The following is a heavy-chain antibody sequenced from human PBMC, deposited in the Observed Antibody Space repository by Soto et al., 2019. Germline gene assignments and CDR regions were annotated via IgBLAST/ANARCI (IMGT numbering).Heavy chain of an antibody. J-gene: IGHJ6*04. CDR2: ISAYNGNT. D-gene: IGHD3-9*01. V-gene: IGHV1-18*04. Sequence: ASVKVSCKASGYTFTSYGISWVRQAPGQGLEWMGWISAYNGNTNYAQKLQGRVTMTTDTSTSTAYMELRSLRSDDTAVYYCARGPHYILTGYYYYHGMDVWGKGTTVTVPS. CDR1: GYTFTSYG. CDR3: ARGPHYILTGYYYYHGMDV.